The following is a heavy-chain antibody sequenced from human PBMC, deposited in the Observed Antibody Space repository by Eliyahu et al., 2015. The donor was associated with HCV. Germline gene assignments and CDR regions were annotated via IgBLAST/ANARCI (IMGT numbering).Heavy chain of an antibody. Sequence: HSGSTYYNPSLKSRVTISVDRSKNQFSLKLSSVTAADTAVYYCARGTTVTTYFDYWGQGTLVTVSS. J-gene: IGHJ4*02. CDR3: ARGTTVTTYFDY. V-gene: IGHV4-30-2*01. CDR2: HSGST. D-gene: IGHD4-17*01.